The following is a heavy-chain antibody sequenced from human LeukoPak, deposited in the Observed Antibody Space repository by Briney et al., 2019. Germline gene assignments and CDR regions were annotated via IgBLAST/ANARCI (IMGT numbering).Heavy chain of an antibody. CDR2: ISWNSGSI. CDR1: GFTFDDYA. V-gene: IGHV3-9*01. J-gene: IGHJ5*02. CDR3: AKGGAVAHNWFDP. Sequence: PGGSLRLSCAASGFTFDDYAMHWVRQAPGKGLEWVSGISWNSGSIGYADSVKGRFTISRDNAKNSLYLQMNSLRAEDTALYYCAKGGAVAHNWFDPWGQGTLVTVSS. D-gene: IGHD6-19*01.